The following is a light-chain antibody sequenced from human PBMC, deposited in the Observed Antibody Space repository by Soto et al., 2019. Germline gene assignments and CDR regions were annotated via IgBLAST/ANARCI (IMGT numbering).Light chain of an antibody. CDR1: QGISTY. Sequence: DIQVTQSPSTLSASVGYRVTITCRASQGISTYLNWYEQKPGKAPKLLIYAASSLQSGVPSRFSGSGSETDFTLTISSLQPEDFATYSCQQSYSTTWTFGQGTKVDIK. V-gene: IGKV1-39*01. CDR3: QQSYSTTWT. J-gene: IGKJ1*01. CDR2: AAS.